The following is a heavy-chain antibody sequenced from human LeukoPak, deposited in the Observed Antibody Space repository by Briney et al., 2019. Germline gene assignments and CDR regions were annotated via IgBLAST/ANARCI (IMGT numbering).Heavy chain of an antibody. V-gene: IGHV3-20*04. D-gene: IGHD3-16*01. J-gene: IGHJ3*02. CDR1: GFTFDDYG. CDR2: INWNGGST. CDR3: ARGASYDYVWGTRGAFDI. Sequence: GGSLRLSCAASGFTFDDYGMSWVRQAPGKGLEWVSGINWNGGSTGYADSVKGRFTISRDNAKNSLYLQMNSLRAEDTALYYCARGASYDYVWGTRGAFDIWGQGTMVTVSS.